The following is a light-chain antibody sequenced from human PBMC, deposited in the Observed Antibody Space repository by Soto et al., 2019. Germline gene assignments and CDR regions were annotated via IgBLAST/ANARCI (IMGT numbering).Light chain of an antibody. CDR1: QNISNY. CDR3: QQSYSTVFT. Sequence: IQLTQSPSPLSASVGDRLTITCRASQNISNYLNWYRQKPGKAPELLIYAASSLQSGVPSRFSGSGSGTDFILTITSLQPEDFATYHCQQSYSTVFTFGPGNKVD. V-gene: IGKV1-39*01. CDR2: AAS. J-gene: IGKJ3*01.